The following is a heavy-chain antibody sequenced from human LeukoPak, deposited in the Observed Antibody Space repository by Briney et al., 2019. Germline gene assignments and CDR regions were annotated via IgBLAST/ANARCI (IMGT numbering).Heavy chain of an antibody. Sequence: SETLSLTCTASGDSISSYYWSWIRQPAGKGLEWIGRIYSSGSTNYNPSLESRVTMSVDTSTNQFSLKLSSVTAADTAVYYCARDRHGTRVSDYLDFWGQGILVTVSS. V-gene: IGHV4-4*07. CDR3: ARDRHGTRVSDYLDF. J-gene: IGHJ4*02. D-gene: IGHD1-26*01. CDR1: GDSISSYY. CDR2: IYSSGST.